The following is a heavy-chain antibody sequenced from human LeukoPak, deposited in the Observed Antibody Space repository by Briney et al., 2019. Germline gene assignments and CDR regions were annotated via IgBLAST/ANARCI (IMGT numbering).Heavy chain of an antibody. CDR3: ARDGYRWNGMDV. CDR2: ISWNSGSI. CDR1: GFTFDDYA. D-gene: IGHD5-12*01. V-gene: IGHV3-9*01. J-gene: IGHJ6*02. Sequence: GGSLRLSCAASGFTFDDYAMPWVRQAPGKGLEWVSGISWNSGSIGYADSVKGRFTISRDNAKNSLYLQMNSLRAEGTALYYCARDGYRWNGMDVWGQGTTVTVSS.